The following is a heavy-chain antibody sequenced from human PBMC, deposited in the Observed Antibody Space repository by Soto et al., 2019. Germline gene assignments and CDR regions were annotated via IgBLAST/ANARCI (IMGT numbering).Heavy chain of an antibody. D-gene: IGHD2-2*01. CDR1: GGSISSYY. Sequence: ASETLSLTCTVSGGSISSYYWSWIRQPPGKGLEWIGYIYYSGSTNYNPSLKSRVTISVDTSKNQFSLKLSSVTAADTAVYYCAREPCSRTHGHITRYCYYGMDVWGQGTTVTVSS. CDR2: IYYSGST. J-gene: IGHJ6*02. CDR3: AREPCSRTHGHITRYCYYGMDV. V-gene: IGHV4-59*01.